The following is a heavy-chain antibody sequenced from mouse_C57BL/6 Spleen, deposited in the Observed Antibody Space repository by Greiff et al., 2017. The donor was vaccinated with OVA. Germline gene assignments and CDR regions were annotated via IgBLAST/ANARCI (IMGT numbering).Heavy chain of an antibody. CDR2: IDPSDSDT. J-gene: IGHJ2*01. CDR1: GYTFTSYW. V-gene: IGHV1-52*01. CDR3: ARSPLLRYYFDY. D-gene: IGHD1-1*01. Sequence: QVQLQQPGAELVRPGSSVTLSCKASGYTFTSYWMHWVKQRPIQGLEWIGNIDPSDSDTHYNQKFKDKATLTVDKSSSTAYMQLSSLTSEDSAVYYCARSPLLRYYFDYWGQGTTLTVSS.